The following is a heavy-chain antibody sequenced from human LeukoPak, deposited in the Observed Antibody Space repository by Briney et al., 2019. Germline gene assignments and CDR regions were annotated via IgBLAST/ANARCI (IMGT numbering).Heavy chain of an antibody. V-gene: IGHV4-34*01. CDR1: GGSISSYY. D-gene: IGHD4-17*01. J-gene: IGHJ6*02. Sequence: SETLSLTCTVSGGSISSYYWSWIRQPPGKGLEWIGEINHSGSTNYNPSLKSRVTISVDTSKNQFSLKLSSVTAADTAVYYCARDRRYGGNGGYYGMDVWGQGTTVTVSS. CDR2: INHSGST. CDR3: ARDRRYGGNGGYYGMDV.